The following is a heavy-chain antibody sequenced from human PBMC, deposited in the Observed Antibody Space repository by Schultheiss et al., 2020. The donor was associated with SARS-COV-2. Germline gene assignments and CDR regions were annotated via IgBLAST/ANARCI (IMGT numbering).Heavy chain of an antibody. J-gene: IGHJ6*02. CDR2: ISGSGGST. Sequence: GESLKISCEASGFTFSAYAMHWVRQAPGTGLEWVSAISGSGGSTYYADSVKGRFTISRDNSKNTLYLQMNSLRAEDTAVYYCAKDLYWHIVVVTNMDVWGQGTTVTVSS. CDR3: AKDLYWHIVVVTNMDV. V-gene: IGHV3-23*01. D-gene: IGHD2-21*02. CDR1: GFTFSAYA.